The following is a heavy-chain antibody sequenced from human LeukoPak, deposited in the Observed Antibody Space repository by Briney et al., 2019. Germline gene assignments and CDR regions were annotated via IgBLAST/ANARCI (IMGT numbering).Heavy chain of an antibody. D-gene: IGHD3-10*01. CDR2: INPKSGGT. Sequence: ASVKVSCKASGYTFTNHNMNWVRQAPGHGLEWMGWINPKSGGTNYAQKFQGRVTMTRDTSISTAYMEMSRLRSDDTAVYYCARNLWFGESSDAFDMWGQGTMVTVSS. J-gene: IGHJ3*02. CDR3: ARNLWFGESSDAFDM. CDR1: GYTFTNHN. V-gene: IGHV1-2*02.